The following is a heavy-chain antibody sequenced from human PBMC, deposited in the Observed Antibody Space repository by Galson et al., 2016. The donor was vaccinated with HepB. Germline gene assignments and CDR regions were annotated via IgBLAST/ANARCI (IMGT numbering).Heavy chain of an antibody. CDR2: IYWNDDE. D-gene: IGHD2-2*01. CDR1: GFSLTTPGVG. V-gene: IGHV2-5*01. J-gene: IGHJ3*01. Sequence: PALVKPTQTLTLTCTFSGFSLTTPGVGVGWIRQPPGKALEWLAFIYWNDDERYSPSLTSRLSITKDTSKNQVVLTMTNVDPVDTATSHCTRAVPAAPVNGAFDVWGQGTVVTVSS. CDR3: TRAVPAAPVNGAFDV.